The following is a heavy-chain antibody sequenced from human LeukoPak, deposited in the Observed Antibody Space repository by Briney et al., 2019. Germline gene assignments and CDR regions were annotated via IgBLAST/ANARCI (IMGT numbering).Heavy chain of an antibody. J-gene: IGHJ3*02. D-gene: IGHD1-14*01. CDR2: IKSETEGGTT. CDR1: GFPFSSYS. V-gene: IGHV3-15*01. Sequence: GGSLRLSCAASGFPFSSYSMNWVRQAPGKGLEWVGRIKSETEGGTTDYAAPMIGRFIISRDDSNNTLSLQMNSLKTEDTAVYYCTTSSRYLYDIWGQGTMVTVSS. CDR3: TTSSRYLYDI.